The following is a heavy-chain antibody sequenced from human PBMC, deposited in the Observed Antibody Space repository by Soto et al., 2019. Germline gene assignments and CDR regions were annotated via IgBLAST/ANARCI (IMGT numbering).Heavy chain of an antibody. J-gene: IGHJ6*01. CDR1: GGTFSSYA. D-gene: IGHD2-2*01. CDR2: IIPIFGTA. Sequence: SSVKVSCKASGGTFSSYAISWVRQAPGQGLEWRGGIIPIFGTANSAQKFQGRVTITADKTTSTAYMELSSVRSEDTAVEYCARAALVRATGNCYYYDVMEVWGQGTTVTVST. V-gene: IGHV1-69*06. CDR3: ARAALVRATGNCYYYDVMEV.